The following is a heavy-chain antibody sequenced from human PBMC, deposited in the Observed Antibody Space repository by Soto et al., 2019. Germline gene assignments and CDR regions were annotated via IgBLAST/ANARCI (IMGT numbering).Heavy chain of an antibody. Sequence: SETLSLTCTVSGGSIRRGSYFWSWIRQHPGRGLEWIGYIYHTGSTYYNPSLKSRITIPVDTSKGQFSLKLSSVTAADTAVYYCASANDCWGGRQQPIDSWGQGTLVTVSS. J-gene: IGHJ4*02. D-gene: IGHD2-15*01. CDR3: ASANDCWGGRQQPIDS. CDR2: IYHTGST. V-gene: IGHV4-31*03. CDR1: GGSIRRGSYF.